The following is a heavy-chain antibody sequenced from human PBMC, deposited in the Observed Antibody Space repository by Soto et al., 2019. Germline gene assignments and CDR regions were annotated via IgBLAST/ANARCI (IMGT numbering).Heavy chain of an antibody. Sequence: QVQLVQSGAEVKKPGSSVKVSCKASGGTFSSYAISWVRQAPGQGVEWMGGIIPIFSTANYAKKFQGRVTPTDDASTSTAYMERSSLRAEKTAVYYWARKRGGGPRGYSSAGPSLGYWGQGTLVTVSS. CDR3: ARKRGGGPRGYSSAGPSLGY. CDR2: IIPIFSTA. J-gene: IGHJ4*02. D-gene: IGHD5-18*01. V-gene: IGHV1-69*12. CDR1: GGTFSSYA.